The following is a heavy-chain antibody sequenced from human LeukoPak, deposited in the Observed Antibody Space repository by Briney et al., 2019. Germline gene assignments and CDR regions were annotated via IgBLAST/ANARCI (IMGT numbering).Heavy chain of an antibody. CDR1: GDSVSSNSAA. Sequence: SQTLSLTCAISGDSVSSNSAAWNWIRQSPSRGLEWLGRTYYRSKWYNDYAVSVKSRITINPDTSKNQFSLQLNSVTPEDTAVYYCARGSTPSYYYDSSGHFDYWGQGTLVTVSS. CDR3: ARGSTPSYYYDSSGHFDY. CDR2: TYYRSKWYN. V-gene: IGHV6-1*01. J-gene: IGHJ4*02. D-gene: IGHD3-22*01.